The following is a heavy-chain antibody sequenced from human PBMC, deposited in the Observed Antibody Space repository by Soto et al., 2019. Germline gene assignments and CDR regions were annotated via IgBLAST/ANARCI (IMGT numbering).Heavy chain of an antibody. CDR3: ARLLLRYFDWLFDY. Sequence: SETLSLTCAVSSGSISSSNWWSWVRQPPGKGLEWIGEIYYSGSTNYNPSLKSRVTISVDTSKNQFSLKLSSVTAADTAVYYCARLLLRYFDWLFDYWGQGTLVTVSS. CDR1: SGSISSSNW. J-gene: IGHJ4*02. D-gene: IGHD3-9*01. V-gene: IGHV4-4*02. CDR2: IYYSGST.